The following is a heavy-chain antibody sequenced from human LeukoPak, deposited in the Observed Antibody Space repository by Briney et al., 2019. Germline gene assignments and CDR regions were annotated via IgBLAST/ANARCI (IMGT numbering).Heavy chain of an antibody. V-gene: IGHV4-4*02. CDR2: IYHSGST. CDR3: ATSTVMNHYCFDY. Sequence: PSGTLSLTCAVSGGSMSSTKWWNRVRQPPGKGLEWIGEIYHSGSTNYNPSLKSRITISVDKSKNQVSLNLSSVTAADTAVYYCATSTVMNHYCFDYWAQGTLVTVSS. D-gene: IGHD1-14*01. J-gene: IGHJ4*02. CDR1: GGSMSSTKW.